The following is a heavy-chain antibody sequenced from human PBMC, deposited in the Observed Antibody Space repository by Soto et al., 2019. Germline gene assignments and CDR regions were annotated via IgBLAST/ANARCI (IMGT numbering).Heavy chain of an antibody. V-gene: IGHV3-21*01. J-gene: IGHJ4*02. D-gene: IGHD3-9*01. CDR1: GFTFSSYS. CDR3: AREYYDILTCHPRYFDY. Sequence: EVQLVESGGGLVKPGGSLRLSCAASGFTFSSYSMNWVRQAPGKGLEWVSSISSSSSYIYYADSVKGRFTISRDNDKNSLYLQMNSLRAEDTAVYYCAREYYDILTCHPRYFDYWGQGTLVTVSS. CDR2: ISSSSSYI.